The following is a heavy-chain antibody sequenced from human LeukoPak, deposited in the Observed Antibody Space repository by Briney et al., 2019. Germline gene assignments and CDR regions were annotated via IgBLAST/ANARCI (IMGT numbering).Heavy chain of an antibody. CDR3: AKEFGDGYNYPFDN. V-gene: IGHV3-23*01. CDR1: GFTFSSYA. CDR2: ISGSAAST. J-gene: IGHJ4*02. Sequence: PGGSLRLSCAASGFTFSSYAMSWVRQAPGKGLEWVSGISGSAASTYYADSVKGRFTIFRDNSKSTLYLQMNSLGAEDTAVYYCAKEFGDGYNYPFDNWGQGTLVTVSS. D-gene: IGHD5-24*01.